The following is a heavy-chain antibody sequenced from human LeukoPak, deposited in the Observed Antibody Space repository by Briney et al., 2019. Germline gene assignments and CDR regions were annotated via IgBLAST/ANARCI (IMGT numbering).Heavy chain of an antibody. CDR3: ARVGYSYGYCFDY. CDR1: GFTFSSYS. J-gene: IGHJ4*02. V-gene: IGHV3-21*01. Sequence: GGSLRLSCAASGFTFSSYSMNWVRQAPGKGLEWVSSISSSSSYIYYADSVKGRLTISRDNAKNSLYLQMNSLRAEDTAVYYCARVGYSYGYCFDYWGQGTLVTVSS. CDR2: ISSSSSYI. D-gene: IGHD5-18*01.